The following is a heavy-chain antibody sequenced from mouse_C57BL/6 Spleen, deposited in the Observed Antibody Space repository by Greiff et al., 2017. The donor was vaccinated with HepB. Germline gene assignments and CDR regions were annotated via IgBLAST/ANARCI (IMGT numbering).Heavy chain of an antibody. D-gene: IGHD1-1*01. CDR2: VYPYNGGT. J-gene: IGHJ2*01. CDR1: GFTFTDYY. CDR3: ARWTTVAVCYFGY. Sequence: VQLQQSGPVLVKPGPSVKISCKASGFTFTDYYMHWVKQSHGKSLEWIGLVYPYNGGTSYNQKFKGKATLTVDKSSSTVYMELNSLTSEDSAVYYFARWTTVAVCYFGYWGQGTTLTVSS. V-gene: IGHV1-36*01.